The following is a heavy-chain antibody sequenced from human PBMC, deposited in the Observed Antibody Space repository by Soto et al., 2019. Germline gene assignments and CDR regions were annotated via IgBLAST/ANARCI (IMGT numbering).Heavy chain of an antibody. Sequence: EVQLVESGGGLVKPGGSLRLSCAASGFTFSSYSMNWVRQAPGKGLEWVSSISSSSSYIYYADSVKGRFTISRDNAKNSLYLQMNSLRAEDTAVYYCARDYVDRFDYYYYGMDVWGQGTTVTVSS. J-gene: IGHJ6*02. CDR3: ARDYVDRFDYYYYGMDV. V-gene: IGHV3-21*01. CDR1: GFTFSSYS. D-gene: IGHD3-16*01. CDR2: ISSSSSYI.